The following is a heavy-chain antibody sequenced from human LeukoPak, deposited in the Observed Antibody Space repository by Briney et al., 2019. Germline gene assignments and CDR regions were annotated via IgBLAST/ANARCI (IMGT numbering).Heavy chain of an antibody. V-gene: IGHV3-74*01. D-gene: IGHD3-10*01. Sequence: PGGSLRLSCEASGFTFSSYWMPWVRQAPGKGLVWVSRINNDGSNTIYADSVKGRFTISRDNAKNTLYLQMNSLRAEDTSVFYCARGGVNHGFDIWGQGTMVTVSS. CDR1: GFTFSSYW. J-gene: IGHJ3*02. CDR2: INNDGSNT. CDR3: ARGGVNHGFDI.